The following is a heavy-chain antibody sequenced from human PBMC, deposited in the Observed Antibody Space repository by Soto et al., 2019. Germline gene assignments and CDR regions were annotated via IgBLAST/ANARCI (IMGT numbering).Heavy chain of an antibody. V-gene: IGHV5-51*01. J-gene: IGHJ6*03. CDR1: GYSFTTYW. CDR3: ARVVNWQNFFYMDV. D-gene: IGHD1-20*01. Sequence: PGESLKISCKGYGYSFTTYWIGWARQMPGKGLEWMGIIYPGDSDTRYSPSFQGQVTISADKSISTAYLQWSSLKASDTVMYYCARVVNWQNFFYMDVWGKGTTVTVSS. CDR2: IYPGDSDT.